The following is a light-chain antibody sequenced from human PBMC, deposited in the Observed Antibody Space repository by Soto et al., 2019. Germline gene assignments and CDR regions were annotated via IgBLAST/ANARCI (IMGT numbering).Light chain of an antibody. CDR2: DVS. CDR1: QGISSA. V-gene: IGKV1-13*02. CDR3: QQFNTYPSLT. Sequence: AIELTQSPSSLSASVGDRVAITCRASQGISSALAWYQQKPGKSPNLLIYDVSSLESGVPSRFSGSGSGTDFTLTISSLQPEDLATYYCQQFNTYPSLTFGGGTKVDIK. J-gene: IGKJ4*01.